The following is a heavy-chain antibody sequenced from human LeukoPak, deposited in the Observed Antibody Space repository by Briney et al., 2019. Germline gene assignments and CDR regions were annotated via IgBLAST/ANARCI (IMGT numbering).Heavy chain of an antibody. CDR2: ISGSGGST. Sequence: GGSLRLSCAASGFTFSSYAMSWVRQAPGKGLEWVSVISGSGGSTYYADSVKGRFTISRDNSKNTLYLQMNSLRAEDTAVYYCARGMRWLQPYFDYWGQGTLVTVSS. CDR3: ARGMRWLQPYFDY. V-gene: IGHV3-23*01. CDR1: GFTFSSYA. J-gene: IGHJ4*02. D-gene: IGHD5-24*01.